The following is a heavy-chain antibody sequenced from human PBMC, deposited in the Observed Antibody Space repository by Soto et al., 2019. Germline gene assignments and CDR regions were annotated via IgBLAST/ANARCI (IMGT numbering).Heavy chain of an antibody. Sequence: GESLKISCKGSGYSFTSYWIGWVRQMPGKGLEWMGIIYPGDSDTSYSPSFQGQVTISADMSISTAYLQWSSLKASDTAMYYCARLYGGSYYYYYGMDVWGQGTTVTVSS. V-gene: IGHV5-51*01. CDR2: IYPGDSDT. CDR1: GYSFTSYW. CDR3: ARLYGGSYYYYYGMDV. D-gene: IGHD1-26*01. J-gene: IGHJ6*02.